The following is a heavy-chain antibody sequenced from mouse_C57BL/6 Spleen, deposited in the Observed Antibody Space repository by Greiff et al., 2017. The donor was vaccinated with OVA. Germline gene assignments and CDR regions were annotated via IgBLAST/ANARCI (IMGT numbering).Heavy chain of an antibody. D-gene: IGHD1-1*01. J-gene: IGHJ2*01. CDR1: GFTFSDYY. CDR2: INYDGSST. CDR3: ARDTTDYFDY. V-gene: IGHV5-16*01. Sequence: EVQLVESEGGLVQPGSSMKLSCTASGFTFSDYYMAWVRQVPEKGLEWVANINYDGSSTYYLDSLKSRFIISRDNAKNILYLQMSSLKSEDTATYYCARDTTDYFDYWGQGTTLTVSS.